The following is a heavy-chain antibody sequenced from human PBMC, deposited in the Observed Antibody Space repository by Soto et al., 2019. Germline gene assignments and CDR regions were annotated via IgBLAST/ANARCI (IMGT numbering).Heavy chain of an antibody. J-gene: IGHJ4*02. Sequence: QVQLVQSGAEVKKPGSSVRVSCKTSGGTFSSYTFSWVRQAPGQGLEWMGRVIPFLDLTSYSQKFQGRVTITANKSTATAYLALSSLTSEDTAVYSCATDRANSNWPTFGYWGQGALVTVAS. CDR1: GGTFSSYT. CDR3: ATDRANSNWPTFGY. V-gene: IGHV1-69*02. CDR2: VIPFLDLT. D-gene: IGHD6-13*01.